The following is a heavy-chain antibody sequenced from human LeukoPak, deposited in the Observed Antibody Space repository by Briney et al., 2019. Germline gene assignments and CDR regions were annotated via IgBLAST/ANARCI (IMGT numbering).Heavy chain of an antibody. D-gene: IGHD2-2*01. J-gene: IGHJ4*02. CDR3: ARRVLNQLLVNPPIWDY. CDR1: GGSISSSSYY. Sequence: SETLSLTCTVSGGSISSSSYYWGWIRQPPGKGLEWIGSMYYSGSTYYNPSLKSRVTISVDTSKNQFSLKLSSVTAADTAVYYCARRVLNQLLVNPPIWDYWGQGTLVTVSS. CDR2: MYYSGST. V-gene: IGHV4-39*01.